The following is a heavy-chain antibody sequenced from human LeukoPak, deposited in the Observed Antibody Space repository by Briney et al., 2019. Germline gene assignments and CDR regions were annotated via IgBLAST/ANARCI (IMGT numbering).Heavy chain of an antibody. Sequence: GGSLRLSCAASGFTFSSYSMNWVRQAPGKGLEWVSSISTSSGYIYYADSVKGRFTISRDNANNSLYLQMNSLRAEDTAVYYCARNGGEMPAAGLDYWGQGTPVTVSS. CDR1: GFTFSSYS. D-gene: IGHD6-13*01. V-gene: IGHV3-21*01. CDR2: ISTSSGYI. J-gene: IGHJ4*02. CDR3: ARNGGEMPAAGLDY.